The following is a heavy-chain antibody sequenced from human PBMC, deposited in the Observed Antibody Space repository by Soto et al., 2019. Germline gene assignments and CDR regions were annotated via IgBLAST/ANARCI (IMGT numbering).Heavy chain of an antibody. CDR2: IYYSGST. Sequence: PSETLSLTCTVSGGSISSGGYYWSWIRQHPGKGLEWIGYIYYSGSTYYNPSLKSRVTISVDTSKNQFSLKLSSVTAADTAVYYCARLTYYYDSSGYRYAFDIWGQGTMVTVSS. V-gene: IGHV4-31*03. CDR3: ARLTYYYDSSGYRYAFDI. J-gene: IGHJ3*02. D-gene: IGHD3-22*01. CDR1: GGSISSGGYY.